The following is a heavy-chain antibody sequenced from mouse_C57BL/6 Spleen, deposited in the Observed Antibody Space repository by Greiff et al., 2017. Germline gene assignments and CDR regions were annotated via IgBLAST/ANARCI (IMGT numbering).Heavy chain of an antibody. Sequence: QVQLQQPGAELVRPGTSVTLSCKASGYTFTSYWMHWVKQRPGQGLEWIGVIDPSDSYTNYNQKFKGKATLTVDTSSSTAYMQLSSLTSEDSAVYYCAREGFNYAMDYWCQGTSVTVSS. CDR1: GYTFTSYW. V-gene: IGHV1-59*01. CDR2: IDPSDSYT. J-gene: IGHJ4*01. CDR3: AREGFNYAMDY.